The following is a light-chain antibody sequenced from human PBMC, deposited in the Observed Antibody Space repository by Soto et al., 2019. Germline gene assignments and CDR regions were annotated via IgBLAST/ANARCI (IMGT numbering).Light chain of an antibody. CDR1: SSDVGSYNL. Sequence: QSALTQPASVSGSPGQSITISCTGTSSDVGSYNLVSWYQQHPGKAPKLMIYEASKRPSGVSDRFSGSKSGNTASLRISGLQAEDEADYFCCSCAGSTTFVVFGGGTKVTVL. CDR3: CSCAGSTTFVV. J-gene: IGLJ2*01. V-gene: IGLV2-23*02. CDR2: EAS.